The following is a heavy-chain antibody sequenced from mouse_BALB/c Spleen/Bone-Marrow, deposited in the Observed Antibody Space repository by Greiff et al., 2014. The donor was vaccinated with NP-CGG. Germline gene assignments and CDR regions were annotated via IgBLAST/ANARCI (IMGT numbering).Heavy chain of an antibody. CDR2: IVPSDSET. D-gene: IGHD2-3*01. Sequence: QVQLQQPGAELVKPGAPVKLSCKASGYTFTSYWMNWVKQRPGRGLEWIGRIVPSDSETHYNQKFKDKATLTVDKSSSTAYIQVSSLTSEDSAVYHCARALGDGYYYAMDYWGQGTSVTVSS. J-gene: IGHJ4*01. CDR1: GYTFTSYW. CDR3: ARALGDGYYYAMDY. V-gene: IGHV1-69*02.